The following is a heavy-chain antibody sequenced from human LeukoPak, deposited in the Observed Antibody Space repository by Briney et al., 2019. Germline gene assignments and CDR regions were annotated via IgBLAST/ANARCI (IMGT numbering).Heavy chain of an antibody. CDR3: TRGGPEGSGYSYGSHDY. D-gene: IGHD5-18*01. J-gene: IGHJ4*02. V-gene: IGHV1-2*02. CDR2: INPNSGAT. Sequence: ASVKVSCKASGFTVTGYYMHWVRQAPGQGLEWMGWINPNSGATNYAQKFQGRITMTRDTSISTVYMELSRLRSDDTAVYYCTRGGPEGSGYSYGSHDYWGQGTLVTVSS. CDR1: GFTVTGYY.